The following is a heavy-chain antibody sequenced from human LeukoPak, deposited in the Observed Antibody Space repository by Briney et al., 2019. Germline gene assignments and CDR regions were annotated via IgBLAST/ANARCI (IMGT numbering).Heavy chain of an antibody. CDR2: ISSGSSTV. CDR1: GFTFSSYS. J-gene: IGHJ4*02. CDR3: ARGLGNFDY. D-gene: IGHD1-26*01. V-gene: IGHV3-48*01. Sequence: PGGSLRLSCAASGFTFSSYSMNWVRQAPGKGLEWVSYISSGSSTVYYADSVKGRFTISRDNAKNSLYLQMNSLRVEDTAVYYCARGLGNFDYLGQGTLVTVSS.